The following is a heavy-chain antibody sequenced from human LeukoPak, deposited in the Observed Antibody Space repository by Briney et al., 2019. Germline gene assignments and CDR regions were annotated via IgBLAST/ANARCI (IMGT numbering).Heavy chain of an antibody. CDR2: INPNSGGT. CDR3: VREHDSSGYLY. CDR1: GYTFTGYY. J-gene: IGHJ4*02. D-gene: IGHD3-22*01. V-gene: IGHV1-2*02. Sequence: ASVTVSCKASGYTFTGYYMHGVRQARGQGGEWMGWINPNSGGTNYAQKFQGRVTMTRDTSISTAYMELSRLRSDDTAVYYCVREHDSSGYLYWGQGTLVTVSS.